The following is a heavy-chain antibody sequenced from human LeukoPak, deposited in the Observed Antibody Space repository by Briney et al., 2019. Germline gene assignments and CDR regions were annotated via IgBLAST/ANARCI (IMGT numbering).Heavy chain of an antibody. D-gene: IGHD3-10*01. Sequence: GSLRLSCAAPGFTFNSYWMSWVRQAPGKGLEWVANIDPDGSEKQYGDSVKGRFTTSRDNAKNSLYLQMNSLRAEDTAIYYCARIYYFGDNNWRYFDNWGQGTLVTVSS. V-gene: IGHV3-7*01. CDR3: ARIYYFGDNNWRYFDN. J-gene: IGHJ4*02. CDR2: IDPDGSEK. CDR1: GFTFNSYW.